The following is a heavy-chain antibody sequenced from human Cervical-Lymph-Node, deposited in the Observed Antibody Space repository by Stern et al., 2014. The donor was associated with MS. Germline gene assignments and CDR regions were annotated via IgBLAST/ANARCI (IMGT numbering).Heavy chain of an antibody. J-gene: IGHJ6*02. Sequence: VHLVESGAEVKKHGSSVKVSCKASGGTFSNYATSWVRQAPGQGLEWMGGIVPLFGKPNYAQKFQGRVTITADESTSTAYMDLSRLRSEDTAVYYCASPLTATSVPFGYYGMAVWGQGTTVTVS. CDR3: ASPLTATSVPFGYYGMAV. CDR2: IVPLFGKP. V-gene: IGHV1-69*01. D-gene: IGHD4-17*01. CDR1: GGTFSNYA.